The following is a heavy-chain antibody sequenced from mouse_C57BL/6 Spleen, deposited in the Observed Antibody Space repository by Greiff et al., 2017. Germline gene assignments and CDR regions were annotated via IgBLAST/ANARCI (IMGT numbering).Heavy chain of an antibody. J-gene: IGHJ3*01. V-gene: IGHV1-18*01. D-gene: IGHD2-4*01. CDR3: AMGIYYDYEFAY. Sequence: EVQLQQSGPELVKPGASVKIPCKASGYTFTDYNMDWVKQSPGKSLEWIGDINPNNGGTIYNQKFKGKATLTVDKSSSTAYMQLRSLTSEDTAVYYCAMGIYYDYEFAYWGQGTLVTVSA. CDR1: GYTFTDYN. CDR2: INPNNGGT.